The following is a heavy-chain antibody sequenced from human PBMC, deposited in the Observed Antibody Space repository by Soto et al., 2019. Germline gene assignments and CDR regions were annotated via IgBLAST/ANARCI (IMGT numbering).Heavy chain of an antibody. CDR3: AREYSDGWFDP. CDR1: GFTFSIYA. CDR2: ISYDGSNK. J-gene: IGHJ5*02. Sequence: QVQLVESGGGVVQPGRSLRLSCAASGFTFSIYAMHWLRQAPGKGLEWVAVISYDGSNKYYADSVKGRFTISRDNSKNTVYLQMNSLRAEDSAVYYCAREYSDGWFDPWGQGTLVTVSS. D-gene: IGHD2-21*01. V-gene: IGHV3-30-3*01.